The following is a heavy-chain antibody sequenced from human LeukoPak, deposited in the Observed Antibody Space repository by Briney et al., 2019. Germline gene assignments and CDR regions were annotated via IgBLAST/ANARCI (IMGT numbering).Heavy chain of an antibody. CDR2: ISGDGGGYT. V-gene: IGHV3-23*01. CDR1: GFTFTDYA. J-gene: IGHJ4*02. Sequence: GGSLRLSCTASGFTFTDYALRWVRPAPGGGLEWVSAISGDGGGYTYYADSVKGRFTISRVNSKNTLYLGMNSLRAEDTAVYYCAKDLTSGSVSYDYWGQGTLVTVSS. CDR3: AKDLTSGSVSYDY. D-gene: IGHD3-10*01.